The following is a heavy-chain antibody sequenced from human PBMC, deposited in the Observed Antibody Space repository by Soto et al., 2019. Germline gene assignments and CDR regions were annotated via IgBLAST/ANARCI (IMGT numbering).Heavy chain of an antibody. CDR3: ARGAAMLAFDI. Sequence: EVQLVESGGGLVKPGGSLRLSCAASGFTFSSYSMNWVRQAPGKGLEWDSSISSSSSYIYYADSVKGRFTISRDNAKNSLYQQMNSLRAEDTAVYYCARGAAMLAFDIWGQGTMVTVSS. V-gene: IGHV3-21*01. CDR1: GFTFSSYS. D-gene: IGHD2-2*01. CDR2: ISSSSSYI. J-gene: IGHJ3*02.